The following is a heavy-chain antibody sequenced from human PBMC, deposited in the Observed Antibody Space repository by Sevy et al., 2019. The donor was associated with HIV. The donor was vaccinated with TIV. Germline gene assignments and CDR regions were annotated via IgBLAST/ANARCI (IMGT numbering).Heavy chain of an antibody. Sequence: GGSLRLSCAASGFTFSSYAMHWVRQAPGKGLEWVAVISYDGSNKYYADSVKGRFTISRDNSKNTLYLQMNSLRAEDTAVYYCARDWADGDFNDYWGQGTLVTVSS. CDR2: ISYDGSNK. CDR3: ARDWADGDFNDY. CDR1: GFTFSSYA. D-gene: IGHD7-27*01. J-gene: IGHJ4*02. V-gene: IGHV3-30*04.